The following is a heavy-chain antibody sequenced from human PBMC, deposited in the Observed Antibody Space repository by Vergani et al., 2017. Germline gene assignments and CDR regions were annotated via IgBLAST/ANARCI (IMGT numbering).Heavy chain of an antibody. V-gene: IGHV3-21*02. CDR3: ARGWWDCTHIRCSPPSY. J-gene: IGHJ4*02. CDR2: ISGSSSYV. Sequence: EVQLVESGGGLVKPGGSLRLSCAASGFSFSSYSMNWVRPAPGKGLEWVASISGSSSYVFYRDSVEGRFTITRDNAKKSVYLQMNSLRAEDTAMYFCARGWWDCTHIRCSPPSYWGQGTQGTVSS. CDR1: GFSFSSYS. D-gene: IGHD2-8*01.